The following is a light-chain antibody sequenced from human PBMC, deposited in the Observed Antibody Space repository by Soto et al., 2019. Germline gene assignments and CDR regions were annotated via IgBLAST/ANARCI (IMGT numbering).Light chain of an antibody. Sequence: QAVLTQPPSASGTPGQTIAISCSGGSSNIGSHTVNWYQQLPGTAPRLLIYSNTQRHSGVPDRFSGSKSGTPASLAISGLQSEYEGDYYCAAWDDSLNGVVFGGGTKLTVL. CDR3: AAWDDSLNGVV. CDR1: SSNIGSHT. CDR2: SNT. V-gene: IGLV1-44*01. J-gene: IGLJ2*01.